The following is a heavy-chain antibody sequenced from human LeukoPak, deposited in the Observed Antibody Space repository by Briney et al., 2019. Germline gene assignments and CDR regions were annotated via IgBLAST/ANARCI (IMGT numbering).Heavy chain of an antibody. CDR2: IYYSGST. V-gene: IGHV4-61*01. Sequence: PSETLSLTCAVSGGSVSSGSYYWSWIRQPPGKGLEWIGYIYYSGSTNYNPSLKSRVTISVDTSKNQFSLKLSSVTAADTAVYYCARFGYCSSTSCPDDYWGQGTLVTVSS. J-gene: IGHJ4*02. CDR3: ARFGYCSSTSCPDDY. D-gene: IGHD2-2*01. CDR1: GGSVSSGSYY.